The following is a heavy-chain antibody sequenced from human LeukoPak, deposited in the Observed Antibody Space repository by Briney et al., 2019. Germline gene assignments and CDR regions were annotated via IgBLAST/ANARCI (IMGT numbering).Heavy chain of an antibody. CDR3: ARGASVIVVVKDWYFDL. V-gene: IGHV1-8*01. CDR2: VNPNSGNT. CDR1: GYTFTSYD. Sequence: ASVKVSCKASGYTFTSYDINWVRQATGQGLEWMGWVNPNSGNTGYAQKFQGRVTMTRNTSISTAYMELSSLRSEDTAVYYCARGASVIVVVKDWYFDLWGRGTLVTVSS. D-gene: IGHD3-22*01. J-gene: IGHJ2*01.